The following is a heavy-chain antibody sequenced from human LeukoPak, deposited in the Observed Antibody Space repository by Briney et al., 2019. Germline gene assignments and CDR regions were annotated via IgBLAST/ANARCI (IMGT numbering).Heavy chain of an antibody. CDR3: AREVILDL. J-gene: IGHJ5*02. CDR2: ISRSSSYI. Sequence: GGSLRLSCAASGFTFSSYSMNCVRQAPGKGLECVSSISRSSSYIYYADSVKGRFTISRDNAKKSLYLKMNSLRAEDTAVYYCAREVILDLWGQGTLVTVSS. CDR1: GFTFSSYS. D-gene: IGHD2-15*01. V-gene: IGHV3-21*01.